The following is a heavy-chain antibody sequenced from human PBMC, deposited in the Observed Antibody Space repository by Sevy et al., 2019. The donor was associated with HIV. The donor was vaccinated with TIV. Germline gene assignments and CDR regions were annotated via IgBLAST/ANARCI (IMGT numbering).Heavy chain of an antibody. J-gene: IGHJ6*02. CDR3: AKDYSYYDFWSGYYQDYYYYGMDV. CDR1: GFTFSSYG. CDR2: ISYDGSNK. V-gene: IGHV3-30*18. Sequence: GGSLRLSCAASGFTFSSYGMHWVRQAPGKGLEWVAVISYDGSNKYYADSVKGRFTISRDNSKNTLYLQMNSPRAEDTAVYYCAKDYSYYDFWSGYYQDYYYYGMDVWGQGTTVTVSS. D-gene: IGHD3-3*01.